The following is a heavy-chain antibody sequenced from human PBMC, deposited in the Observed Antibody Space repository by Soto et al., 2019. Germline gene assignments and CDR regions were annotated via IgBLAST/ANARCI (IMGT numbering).Heavy chain of an antibody. Sequence: ASVKVSCKASGYTFTSYGISWVRQAPGQGLEWMGWISAYNGNTNYAQKLQGRVTMTTDTSTSTAYMELRRLRSDDTAVYYCARDIGWNDVSVGYYYYGMDGWGQGTTVTVSS. V-gene: IGHV1-18*01. CDR2: ISAYNGNT. D-gene: IGHD1-1*01. J-gene: IGHJ6*02. CDR3: ARDIGWNDVSVGYYYYGMDG. CDR1: GYTFTSYG.